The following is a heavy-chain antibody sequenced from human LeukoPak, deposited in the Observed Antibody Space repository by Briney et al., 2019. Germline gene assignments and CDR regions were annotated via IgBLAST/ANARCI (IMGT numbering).Heavy chain of an antibody. CDR3: ARAIRRTIFGVVSYMDV. Sequence: PSETLSLTCAVYDGSFSGYYWSWIRQPPGKGLEWIGEINHSGSTNYNPSLKSRVTISVDTSKNQFSLNLSSVTAADTAVYYCARAIRRTIFGVVSYMDVWGKGTTVTVSS. CDR2: INHSGST. D-gene: IGHD3-3*01. CDR1: DGSFSGYY. V-gene: IGHV4-34*01. J-gene: IGHJ6*03.